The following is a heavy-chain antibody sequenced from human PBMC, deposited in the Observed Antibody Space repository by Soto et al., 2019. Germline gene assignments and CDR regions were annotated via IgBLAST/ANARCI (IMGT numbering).Heavy chain of an antibody. D-gene: IGHD3-22*01. CDR3: AALRGSGYYPFDY. V-gene: IGHV3-23*01. CDR2: ISGSGGST. J-gene: IGHJ4*02. Sequence: PGVSLRLSCAASGFTFSSYAMSWVRQAPGKGLEWVSAISGSGGSTYYADSVKGRFTISRDNSKNTLYLQMNSLRAEDTAVYYCAALRGSGYYPFDYWGQGTLVTVSS. CDR1: GFTFSSYA.